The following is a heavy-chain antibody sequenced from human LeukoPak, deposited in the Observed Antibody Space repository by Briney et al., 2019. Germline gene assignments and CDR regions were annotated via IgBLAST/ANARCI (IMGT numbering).Heavy chain of an antibody. D-gene: IGHD5-18*01. CDR1: GGSISSSSYY. CDR2: IYYSGST. V-gene: IGHV4-39*01. Sequence: KPSETLSLTCTVSGGSISSSSYYWGWIRQPPGKGLEWIGSIYYSGSTYYNPSLKSRVTISVDTSKNQFSLKLSSVTAADTAVYYCARTNIIVDTDNWFDPWGQGTLVTVSS. J-gene: IGHJ5*02. CDR3: ARTNIIVDTDNWFDP.